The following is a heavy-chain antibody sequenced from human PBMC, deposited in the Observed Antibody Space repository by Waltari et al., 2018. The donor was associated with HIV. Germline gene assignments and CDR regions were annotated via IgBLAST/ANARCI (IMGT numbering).Heavy chain of an antibody. CDR2: ISSSGSTI. CDR3: ARDGSSYYGLDY. D-gene: IGHD1-26*01. J-gene: IGHJ4*02. V-gene: IGHV3-48*03. Sequence: EVRVVESGGGLVQPGGSLRLSCAVSGLTSSTYEMNCVRQAPGKVLEWVSYISSSGSTIYYADSVKGRFTISRDNAKNSLYLQMNSLRAEDTAVYFCARDGSSYYGLDYWGRGTLVTVSS. CDR1: GLTSSTYE.